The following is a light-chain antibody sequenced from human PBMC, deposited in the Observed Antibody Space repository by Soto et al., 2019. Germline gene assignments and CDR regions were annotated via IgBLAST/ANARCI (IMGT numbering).Light chain of an antibody. CDR1: ISNIGAGYD. Sequence: QSVLTQPPSVSGAPGQRVTISCTGGISNIGAGYDVHWYQQRPGTAPKLLIFGNINRPSGVPDRFSGSKSGTSASLAITGLQAEDEGDYYCQSYDSTLSASYVFGTGTKVTVL. CDR3: QSYDSTLSASYV. CDR2: GNI. J-gene: IGLJ1*01. V-gene: IGLV1-40*01.